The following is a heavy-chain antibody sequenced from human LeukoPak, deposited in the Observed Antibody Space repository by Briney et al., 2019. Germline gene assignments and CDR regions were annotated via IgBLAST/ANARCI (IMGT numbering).Heavy chain of an antibody. V-gene: IGHV4-30-2*01. CDR1: GGSISSSIYY. CDR3: ARASLAYCGGDCYYYWYFDL. J-gene: IGHJ2*01. CDR2: IYHSGST. Sequence: SQTLSLTCTVSGGSISSSIYYWSWIRQPPGKGLEWIGYIYHSGSTYYNPSLKSRVTISVDRSKNQFSLKLSSVTAADTAVYYCARASLAYCGGDCYYYWYFDLWGRGTLVTVSS. D-gene: IGHD2-21*02.